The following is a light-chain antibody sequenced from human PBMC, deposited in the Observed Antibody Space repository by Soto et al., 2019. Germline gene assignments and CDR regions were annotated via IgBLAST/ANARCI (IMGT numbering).Light chain of an antibody. Sequence: ENVLTQSPDTLSLSPGERATLSCRASQSVSGNLAWYQQKPGQAPRLLIYGASSRATGIPDRFSGSGSGTDFTLTISRLEPEDFAVYYCQQYGSSPLFGGGTKVDIK. CDR3: QQYGSSPL. J-gene: IGKJ4*01. V-gene: IGKV3-20*01. CDR1: QSVSGN. CDR2: GAS.